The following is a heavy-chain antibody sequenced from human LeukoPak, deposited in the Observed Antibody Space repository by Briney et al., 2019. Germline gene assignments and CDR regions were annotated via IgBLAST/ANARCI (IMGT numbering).Heavy chain of an antibody. CDR2: IGDDVVST. CDR3: AKHKDYGDYADIGAPYYFDY. J-gene: IGHJ4*02. D-gene: IGHD4-17*01. V-gene: IGHV3-23*01. Sequence: AGGSLRLSCAASGFTFSSHAMSWVRQAPGKGLEWVSAIGDDVVSTYYAESVKGRFTISRDNSKNTLHLQMNSLRAEDTATYYCAKHKDYGDYADIGAPYYFDYWGQGTLVTVSS. CDR1: GFTFSSHA.